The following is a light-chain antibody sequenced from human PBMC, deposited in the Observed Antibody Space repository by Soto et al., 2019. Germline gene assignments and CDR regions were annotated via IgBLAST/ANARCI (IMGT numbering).Light chain of an antibody. V-gene: IGKV1-5*03. J-gene: IGKJ1*01. CDR3: QHYNSYSEA. CDR2: KAS. CDR1: QTSSSW. Sequence: DIQMTQSPSTLSGSVGDGVPITCRASQTSSSWLAWCQQKPGKDPTLLIYKASTLKSGVPSRFSGSGSGTEFTLPISSLQPDDFATYYCQHYNSYSEAFGQGTKVDI.